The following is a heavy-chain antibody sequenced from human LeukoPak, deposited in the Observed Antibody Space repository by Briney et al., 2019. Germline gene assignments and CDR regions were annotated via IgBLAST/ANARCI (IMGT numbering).Heavy chain of an antibody. CDR3: ARTELRGSRAFDI. CDR1: GYTFTIYY. J-gene: IGHJ3*02. CDR2: INPSGGST. D-gene: IGHD1-7*01. Sequence: ASVKVSCEASGYTFTIYYMHWVRQPPAQGREWMGIINPSGGSTSYAQKFQGRVPMTRDMSTSTVYMELSSLRTEDTAVDYCARTELRGSRAFDIWGQGTMVTVSS. V-gene: IGHV1-46*03.